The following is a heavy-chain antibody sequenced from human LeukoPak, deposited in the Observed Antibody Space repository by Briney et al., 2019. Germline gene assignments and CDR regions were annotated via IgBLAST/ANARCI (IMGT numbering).Heavy chain of an antibody. CDR1: GFTFSSYG. CDR3: ARDQYYSDTSGYPYDV. J-gene: IGHJ3*01. Sequence: PGRSLRLSCAASGFTFSSYGMHWVRQAPGKGLEWVAVIWYDGSNKYYADSVKGRFTTSRDNAKNSLYLQMSSLRVEDTAIYYCARDQYYSDTSGYPYDVWGQGTMVTVSS. V-gene: IGHV3-33*01. CDR2: IWYDGSNK. D-gene: IGHD3-22*01.